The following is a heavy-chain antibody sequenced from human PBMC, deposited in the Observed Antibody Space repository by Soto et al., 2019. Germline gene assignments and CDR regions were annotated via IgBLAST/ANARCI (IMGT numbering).Heavy chain of an antibody. CDR2: INPNSGGT. D-gene: IGHD6-6*01. V-gene: IGHV1-2*04. CDR3: ARDMSIAALVYYGMDV. CDR1: GYTFTGYY. Sequence: ASVKVSCKASGYTFTGYYMHWVRQAPGQGLEWMGWINPNSGGTNYAQKFQGWVTMTRDTSISTAYMELSRLRSDDTAVYYCARDMSIAALVYYGMDVWGQGTTVTVSS. J-gene: IGHJ6*02.